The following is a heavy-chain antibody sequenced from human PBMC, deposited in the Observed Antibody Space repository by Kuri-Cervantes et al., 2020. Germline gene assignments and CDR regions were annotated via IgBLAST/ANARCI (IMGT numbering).Heavy chain of an antibody. CDR1: GYTFTNYY. CDR2: IDPRGGRT. CDR3: ARTGYYYYMDV. Sequence: ASVKVSCKTFGYTFTNYYIYWVRQAPGQGLEWMGTIDPRGGRTSYAQNFQGRVTMTRDTSTSTVYMDLSSLRSEDTAVYYCARTGYYYYMDVWGKGTTVTVSS. J-gene: IGHJ6*03. D-gene: IGHD1-1*01. V-gene: IGHV1-46*01.